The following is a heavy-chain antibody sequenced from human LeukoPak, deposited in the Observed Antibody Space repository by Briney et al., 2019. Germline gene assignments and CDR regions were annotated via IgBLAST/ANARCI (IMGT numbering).Heavy chain of an antibody. Sequence: GGSLRLSCAASGFTFDDYAMHWVRQAPGKGLEWVSGISWNSGSIGYADSVKGRFTISRDNAKNSLYLQMNSLRAEDTALYYCTTNLSTTAIDYWGQGTLVTVSS. CDR3: TTNLSTTAIDY. V-gene: IGHV3-9*01. J-gene: IGHJ4*02. CDR2: ISWNSGSI. CDR1: GFTFDDYA. D-gene: IGHD2/OR15-2a*01.